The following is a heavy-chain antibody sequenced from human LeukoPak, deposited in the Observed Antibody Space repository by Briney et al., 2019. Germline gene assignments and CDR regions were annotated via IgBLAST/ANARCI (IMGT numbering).Heavy chain of an antibody. CDR1: GYSFTSYW. V-gene: IGHV5-10-1*01. J-gene: IGHJ4*02. D-gene: IGHD6-19*01. CDR2: IDPSDSYT. CDR3: ARQTYSSGWHEDY. Sequence: HGESLKISCKGSGYSFTSYWISWVRQMPGKGLEWMGRIDPSDSYTNYSPSFQGHVTISADKSISTAYLQWSSLKASDTAMYYCARQTYSSGWHEDYWGQGTLVTVSS.